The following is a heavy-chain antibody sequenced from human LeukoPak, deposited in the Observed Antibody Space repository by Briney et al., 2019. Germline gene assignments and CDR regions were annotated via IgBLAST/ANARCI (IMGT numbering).Heavy chain of an antibody. J-gene: IGHJ6*03. CDR2: ITGSGGNT. V-gene: IGHV3-23*01. CDR3: AKHRGMDYYRYNMDV. D-gene: IGHD5-24*01. Sequence: VQPGGSLRLSCAASGFNFNNFAMTWVRQAPGKGLERVSDITGSGGNTYYADSVKGRFTISRDNSKNTLYLRMNSLRAEDTAVYYCAKHRGMDYYRYNMDVWAKGTTVTVSS. CDR1: GFNFNNFA.